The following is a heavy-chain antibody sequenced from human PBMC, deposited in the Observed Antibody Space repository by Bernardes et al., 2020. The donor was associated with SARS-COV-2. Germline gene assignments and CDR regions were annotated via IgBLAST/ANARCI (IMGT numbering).Heavy chain of an antibody. CDR1: GFTISRNY. CDR3: ARSGGYFDWDS. D-gene: IGHD1-26*01. V-gene: IGHV3-66*01. J-gene: IGHJ4*02. CDR2: INSGGIT. Sequence: GSLRLSCAASGFTISRNYMTWVRQSPGKGLEWVSLINSGGITSHADSVKGRFTISRDNSKNTLYLQMNSLRVEDTAVYYCARSGGYFDWDSWGQGTLVTGSS.